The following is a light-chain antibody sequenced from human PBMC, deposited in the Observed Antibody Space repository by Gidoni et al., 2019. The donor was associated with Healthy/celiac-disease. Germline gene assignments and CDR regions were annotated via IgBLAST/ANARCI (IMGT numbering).Light chain of an antibody. CDR1: QSVSSSY. CDR2: GAS. J-gene: IGKJ2*01. Sequence: EIVFTQSPVTLSLSPGERATLSCRASQSVSSSYLAWYQQKPGQAPRLLIYGASSRATGIPDRFSGSGSGTDFTLTISRLEPEDFAVYYCQQYGSSPRTFGQGTKLEIK. V-gene: IGKV3-20*01. CDR3: QQYGSSPRT.